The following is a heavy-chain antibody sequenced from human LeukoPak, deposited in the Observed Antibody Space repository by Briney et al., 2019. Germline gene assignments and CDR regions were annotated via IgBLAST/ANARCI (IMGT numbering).Heavy chain of an antibody. CDR2: INSDGSST. CDR1: GFTFSSYW. Sequence: PGGSLRLSCAASGFTFSSYWMHWVRQAPGKGLVWVSRINSDGSSTSYADSVKGRFTISRDNAKNTLYLQMNSLRAEDTAVYYCARVSYGDSGYFDYWGQGTLVTVSS. J-gene: IGHJ4*02. D-gene: IGHD4-17*01. CDR3: ARVSYGDSGYFDY. V-gene: IGHV3-74*01.